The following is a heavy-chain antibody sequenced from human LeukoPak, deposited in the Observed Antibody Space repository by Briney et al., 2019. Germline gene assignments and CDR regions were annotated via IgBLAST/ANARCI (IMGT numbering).Heavy chain of an antibody. D-gene: IGHD6-13*01. CDR3: ARDYSLGLSIAVAGPSWFDL. CDR2: ISSSSSTI. J-gene: IGHJ5*02. Sequence: GGSLRLSCAASGFTFTSYSMNWVRQAPGKGLEWVSYISSSSSTIYYADSVKGRFTISRDNAKNSLYLQMNSLRDEDTAVYYCARDYSLGLSIAVAGPSWFDLWGQGTLVTVSS. CDR1: GFTFTSYS. V-gene: IGHV3-48*02.